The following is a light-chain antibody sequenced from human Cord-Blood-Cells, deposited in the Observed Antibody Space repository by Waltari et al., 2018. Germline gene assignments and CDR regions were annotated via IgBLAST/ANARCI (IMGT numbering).Light chain of an antibody. CDR1: SLRSYY. J-gene: IGLJ3*02. V-gene: IGLV3-19*01. CDR2: NKN. Sequence: SSELTQDPAVSVALEQTVRITCQGDSLRSYYASWYQQKQGQAPVLVIYNKNNRPSGIQERFSGSSSGSTASLTITGAQAEDEADYYCNPRDSSGNHPNWVFGGGTKLTVL. CDR3: NPRDSSGNHPNWV.